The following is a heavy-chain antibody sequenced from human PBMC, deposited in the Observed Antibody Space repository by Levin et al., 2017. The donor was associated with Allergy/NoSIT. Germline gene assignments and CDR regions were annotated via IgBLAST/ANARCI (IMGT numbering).Heavy chain of an antibody. J-gene: IGHJ6*03. CDR2: ISSSSSSI. V-gene: IGHV3-48*01. CDR3: ARVLRFYYYYYMDV. Sequence: SCVASGVAFSSYRMNWVRQAPGKGLEWISYISSSSSSIDYADSVKGRFTISRDNAKNSLFLQMNSLRAEDTAVYYCARVLRFYYYYYMDVWGPGTLVTVSS. D-gene: IGHD5-12*01. CDR1: GVAFSSYR.